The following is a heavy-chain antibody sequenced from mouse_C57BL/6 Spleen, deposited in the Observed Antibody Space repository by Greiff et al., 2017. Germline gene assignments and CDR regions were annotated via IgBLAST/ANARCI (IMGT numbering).Heavy chain of an antibody. CDR3: ATYGYDSFDY. CDR1: GYAFSSSW. Sequence: VKLQESGPELVKPGASVKISCKASGYAFSSSWMNWVKQRPGKGLEWIGRIYPGDGDTNYNGKFKGKATLTADKSSSTAYMQLSSLTSEDSAVYFCATYGYDSFDYWGQGTTLTVSS. D-gene: IGHD2-2*01. V-gene: IGHV1-82*01. J-gene: IGHJ2*01. CDR2: IYPGDGDT.